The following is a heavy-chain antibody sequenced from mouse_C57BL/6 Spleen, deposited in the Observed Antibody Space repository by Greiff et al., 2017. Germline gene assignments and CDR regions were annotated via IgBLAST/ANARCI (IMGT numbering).Heavy chain of an antibody. Sequence: QVQLKQSGPELVKPGASVKISCKASGYAFSSSWMNWVKQRPGKGLEWIGRIYPGDGDTNYNGNFKGKATLTANKASSTAYMQLSSLTSEDSAVYFCASLYYFDYWGQGTTLTVSS. CDR2: IYPGDGDT. CDR3: ASLYYFDY. V-gene: IGHV1-82*01. J-gene: IGHJ2*01. CDR1: GYAFSSSW.